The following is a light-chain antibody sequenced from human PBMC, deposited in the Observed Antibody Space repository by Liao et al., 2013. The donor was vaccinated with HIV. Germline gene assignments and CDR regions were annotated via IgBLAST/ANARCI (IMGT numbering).Light chain of an antibody. V-gene: IGLV3-25*03. J-gene: IGLJ2*01. CDR3: QSADSSGTYVV. Sequence: SNELTQPPSVSVSPGQTATIACSGDELGNKYVCWYQQKPGQSPVLVIYQSNKRPSGIPERFSGSSSGTTVTLTISGVQAEDEADYYCQSADSSGTYVVFGGGTKLTVL. CDR1: ELGNKY. CDR2: QSN.